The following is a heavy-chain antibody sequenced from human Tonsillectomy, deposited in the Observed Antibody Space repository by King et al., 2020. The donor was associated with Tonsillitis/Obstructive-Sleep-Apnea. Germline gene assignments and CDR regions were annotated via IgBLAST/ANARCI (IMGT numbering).Heavy chain of an antibody. CDR3: AKEGVGGTTFGGAYYYYMDV. Sequence: EVQLVESGAGLEQPGGSLRLSCTASGFTFNNYAMSWVRQAPGKGLEWVSAITGGGDITKFTDSVKGRFTISRDNSRDTLFLQMYNLRAEDTAIYHCAKEGVGGTTFGGAYYYYMDVWGKGTTVTVSS. D-gene: IGHD3-16*01. J-gene: IGHJ6*03. CDR2: ITGGGDIT. CDR1: GFTFNNYA. V-gene: IGHV3-23*04.